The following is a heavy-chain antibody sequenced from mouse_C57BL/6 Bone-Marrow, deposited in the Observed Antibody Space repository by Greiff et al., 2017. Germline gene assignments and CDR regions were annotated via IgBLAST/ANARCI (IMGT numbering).Heavy chain of an antibody. Sequence: ASGPGLVKPSQSLSLTCSVTGYSITSGYYWNWIRQFPGNKLEWMGYISYDGSNNYNPSLKNRTSITRDTSKNQFFLKLKSVTTEDTATYDCARSYDYDVPYWGQGTLVTVSA. J-gene: IGHJ3*01. D-gene: IGHD2-4*01. CDR1: GYSITSGYY. V-gene: IGHV3-6*01. CDR2: ISYDGSN. CDR3: ARSYDYDVPY.